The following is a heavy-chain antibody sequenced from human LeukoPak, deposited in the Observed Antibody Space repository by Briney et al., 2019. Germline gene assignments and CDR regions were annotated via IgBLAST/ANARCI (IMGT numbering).Heavy chain of an antibody. CDR2: ISGSTSYI. V-gene: IGHV3-21*01. D-gene: IGHD6-13*01. CDR1: GFTFSSYN. J-gene: IGHJ4*02. CDR3: ARCIAAAGAVIDY. Sequence: PGGSLRLSCAASGFTFSSYNMNWVRQAPGKGLEWVSSISGSTSYIYYADSVKGRFTISRDNSKNTLYLQMNSLRAEDTAVYYCARCIAAAGAVIDYWGQGTLVTVSS.